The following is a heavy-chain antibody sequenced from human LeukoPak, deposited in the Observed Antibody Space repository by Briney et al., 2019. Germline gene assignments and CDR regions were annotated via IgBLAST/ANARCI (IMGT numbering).Heavy chain of an antibody. J-gene: IGHJ4*02. D-gene: IGHD3-9*01. V-gene: IGHV3-53*01. Sequence: GGSLRLSCAASGFTFSSYAMSWVRQAPGKGLEWVSVIYSGGSTYYADSVKGRFTISRDNSKNTLYLQMNSLRAEDTAVYYCARDGTLRYFDHWGQGTLVTVSS. CDR2: IYSGGST. CDR3: ARDGTLRYFDH. CDR1: GFTFSSYA.